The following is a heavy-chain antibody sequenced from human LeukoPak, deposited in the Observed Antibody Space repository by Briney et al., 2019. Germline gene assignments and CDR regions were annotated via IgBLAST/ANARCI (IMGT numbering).Heavy chain of an antibody. CDR1: GSTFSTYV. CDR2: ISHDGNTK. J-gene: IGHJ4*02. D-gene: IGHD3-9*01. Sequence: SGGSLRLSCAGSGSTFSTYVMPWVRQVPGKGLEWVARISHDGNTKFYADSVKGRFTISRDNSKNTLSLEMYSLRAEDTAMYYCARDRDWMLYDYWGQGTLVTVSS. CDR3: ARDRDWMLYDY. V-gene: IGHV3-33*01.